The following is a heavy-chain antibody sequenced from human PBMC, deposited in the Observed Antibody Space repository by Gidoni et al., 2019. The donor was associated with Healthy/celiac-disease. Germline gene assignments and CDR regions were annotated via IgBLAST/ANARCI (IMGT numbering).Heavy chain of an antibody. D-gene: IGHD5-12*01. Sequence: QLQLQESGPGLVKPSAALSLTCTVPGGSISSSSYYWGWIRQPPGKGLEWIGSIYYSGSTYYNPSLKSRVTISVDTSKNQFSLKLSSVTAADTAVYYCARARWDIGLSDAFDIWGQGTMVTVSS. CDR2: IYYSGST. V-gene: IGHV4-39*01. CDR3: ARARWDIGLSDAFDI. CDR1: GGSISSSSYY. J-gene: IGHJ3*02.